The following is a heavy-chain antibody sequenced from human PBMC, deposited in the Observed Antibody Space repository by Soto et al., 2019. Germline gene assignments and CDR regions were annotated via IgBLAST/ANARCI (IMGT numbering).Heavy chain of an antibody. CDR2: IYYSGST. D-gene: IGHD4-17*01. CDR3: ARHGSYAYGDYGFDY. CDR1: GGSISSDY. V-gene: IGHV4-59*08. J-gene: IGHJ4*02. Sequence: SETLSLTCTVSGGSISSDYWSWIRQPPGKGLEWIGYIYYSGSTNYNPSLKSRVTISVDTSKNQFSLKLSSVTAADTAVYYCARHGSYAYGDYGFDYWGQGTLVTVS.